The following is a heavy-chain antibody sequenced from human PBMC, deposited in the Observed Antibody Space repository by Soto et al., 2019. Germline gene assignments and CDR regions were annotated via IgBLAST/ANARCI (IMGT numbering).Heavy chain of an antibody. D-gene: IGHD3-22*01. J-gene: IGHJ4*02. CDR1: GYTFTSYG. V-gene: IGHV1-18*01. CDR2: ISAYNGNT. CDR3: ARDNYYDSSGYYPSDY. Sequence: ASVMVSCKASGYTFTSYGISWVRQAPGQGLEWMGWISAYNGNTNYAQKLQGRVTMTTDTSTSTAYMELRSLRSDDTAVYYCARDNYYDSSGYYPSDYWGQGTLVTVSS.